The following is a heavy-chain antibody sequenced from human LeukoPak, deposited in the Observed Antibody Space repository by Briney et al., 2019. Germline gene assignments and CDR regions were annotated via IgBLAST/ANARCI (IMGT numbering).Heavy chain of an antibody. Sequence: GASVKVSCKASGYTFTSYAIHWVRQAPGQRPEWMGWINAGNGDTKYLPKFQASRVTLSSDTSASTAYMELSGLRSEDTAVFFCVVADYGDYWGQGTLVTVSS. J-gene: IGHJ4*02. D-gene: IGHD5-12*01. CDR2: INAGNGDT. CDR1: GYTFTSYA. V-gene: IGHV1-3*01. CDR3: VVADYGDY.